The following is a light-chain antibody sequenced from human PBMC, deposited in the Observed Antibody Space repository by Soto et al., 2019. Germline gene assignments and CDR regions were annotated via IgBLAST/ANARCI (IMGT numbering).Light chain of an antibody. CDR3: SSYTSSSTLEVV. J-gene: IGLJ2*01. Sequence: QSALTQPASVSGSPGQSITISCTGTSSDVGGYNYVSWYQQHPGKAPKLMIYDVSNRPSGVSNRFSGSKSGNKASLTISGLQAEDEADYYCSSYTSSSTLEVVFGGGTKVNVL. CDR2: DVS. CDR1: SSDVGGYNY. V-gene: IGLV2-14*01.